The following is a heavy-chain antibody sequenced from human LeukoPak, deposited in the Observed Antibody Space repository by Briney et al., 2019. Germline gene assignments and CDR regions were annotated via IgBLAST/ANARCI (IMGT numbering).Heavy chain of an antibody. CDR3: GRDPNGDYFGAFEF. V-gene: IGHV3-23*01. Sequence: PGGSLRLSCAASGFTFSTYAMTWVCQAAEKGLGWDSIINAGGGETYYADSVKGRFTISRDNSKNTLYLQMNSLRVEDTAVYYCGRDPNGDYFGAFEFWGQETLVTVSA. J-gene: IGHJ3*01. D-gene: IGHD4-17*01. CDR1: GFTFSTYA. CDR2: INAGGGET.